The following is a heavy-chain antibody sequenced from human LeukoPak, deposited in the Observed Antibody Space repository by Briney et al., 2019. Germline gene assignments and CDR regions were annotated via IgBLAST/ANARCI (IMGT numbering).Heavy chain of an antibody. CDR3: ARGIRITMVRGSALGFDY. J-gene: IGHJ4*02. CDR1: GFTFSSYE. CDR2: ISSSGSTI. V-gene: IGHV3-48*03. D-gene: IGHD3-10*01. Sequence: GGSLRLSCAASGFTFSSYEMNWVRQAPGKGLEWVSYISSSGSTIYYADSVKGRFTISRDNAKNSLYLQMNSLRAEDTAVYYCARGIRITMVRGSALGFDYWGQGTLVTVSS.